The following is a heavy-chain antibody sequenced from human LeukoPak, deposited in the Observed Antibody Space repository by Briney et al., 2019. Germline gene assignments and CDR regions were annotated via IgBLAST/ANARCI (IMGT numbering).Heavy chain of an antibody. Sequence: PGGSLRLSCEASEFTFSSYWMHWVRQAPGKGLVWVSRIDTDGTSAAYADSVQGRFSISRDNAKNSLYLQMNSLRAEDTAVYYCARAITMKVVASDAFDIWGQGTMVTVSS. D-gene: IGHD3-22*01. V-gene: IGHV3-74*01. CDR3: ARAITMKVVASDAFDI. CDR2: IDTDGTSA. J-gene: IGHJ3*02. CDR1: EFTFSSYW.